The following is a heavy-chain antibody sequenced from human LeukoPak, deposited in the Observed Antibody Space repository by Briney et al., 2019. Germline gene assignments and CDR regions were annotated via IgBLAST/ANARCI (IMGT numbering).Heavy chain of an antibody. Sequence: ASVKVSFKASGYTFTSYDINWVRQATGQGLEWMGWMNPNSGNTGYAQKFQGRVTMTRNTAISTAYVELSSLRSEDTAVYYCARGQYYYDSSGYYLDYWGQGTLVTVSS. CDR3: ARGQYYYDSSGYYLDY. CDR2: MNPNSGNT. D-gene: IGHD3-22*01. CDR1: GYTFTSYD. J-gene: IGHJ4*02. V-gene: IGHV1-8*01.